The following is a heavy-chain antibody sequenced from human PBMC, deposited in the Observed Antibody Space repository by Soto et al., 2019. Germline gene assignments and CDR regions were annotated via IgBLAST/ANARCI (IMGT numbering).Heavy chain of an antibody. J-gene: IGHJ4*02. V-gene: IGHV4-39*01. CDR1: GGSISSSSYY. Sequence: QLQLQESGPGLVKPSETLSLTCTVSGGSISSSSYYWGWIRQPPGKGLEWIGSIYYSGSTYYNPSLKSRVTISVDTSKNQFSLKLSSVTAADTAVYYCARRARYSSPSGFGYWGQGTLVTVSS. CDR3: ARRARYSSPSGFGY. CDR2: IYYSGST. D-gene: IGHD6-19*01.